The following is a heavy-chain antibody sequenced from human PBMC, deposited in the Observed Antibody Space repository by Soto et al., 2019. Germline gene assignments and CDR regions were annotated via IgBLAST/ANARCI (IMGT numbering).Heavy chain of an antibody. V-gene: IGHV4-39*01. Sequence: QLQLQESGPGLVKPSETLSLTCTVSGGSISSYYWGWIRRPPGKGLEWIGSIYYSGSTYYNPSLRRSVTISVDASRYPFSLKLSSVTATDTAVSYCARRWGYSFDYWGQGTLVTVSS. CDR3: ARRWGYSFDY. CDR2: IYYSGST. CDR1: GGSISSYY. D-gene: IGHD7-27*01. J-gene: IGHJ4*02.